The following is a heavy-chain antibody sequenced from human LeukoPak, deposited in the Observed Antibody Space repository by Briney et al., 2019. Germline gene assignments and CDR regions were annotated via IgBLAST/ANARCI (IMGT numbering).Heavy chain of an antibody. CDR2: ISGSGGST. CDR3: AKVLSQWLGNFDY. J-gene: IGHJ4*02. D-gene: IGHD6-19*01. CDR1: GFTFSSYG. V-gene: IGHV3-23*01. Sequence: GGSLRLSCAASGFTFSSYGMSWVRQAPGKGLKWVSAISGSGGSTYYADSVKGRFTISRDNSKNTLYLQMNSLRAEDTAVYYCAKVLSQWLGNFDYWGQGTLVTVSS.